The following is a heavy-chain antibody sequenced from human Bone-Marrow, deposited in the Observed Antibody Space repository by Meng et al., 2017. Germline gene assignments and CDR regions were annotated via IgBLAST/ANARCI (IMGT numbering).Heavy chain of an antibody. Sequence: GGSLRLSCAASGFTFSDYYMSWIRQAPGKGLEWVANIKQDGSEKYYVDSVKGRFTISRDNAKNSLYLQMNSLRAEDTAVYYCARDSYYYGSDSRWFDPWGQGTLVTVSS. CDR3: ARDSYYYGSDSRWFDP. J-gene: IGHJ5*02. V-gene: IGHV3-7*01. D-gene: IGHD3-10*01. CDR1: GFTFSDYY. CDR2: IKQDGSEK.